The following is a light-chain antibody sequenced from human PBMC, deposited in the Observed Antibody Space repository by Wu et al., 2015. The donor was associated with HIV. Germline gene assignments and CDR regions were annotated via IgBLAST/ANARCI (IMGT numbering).Light chain of an antibody. V-gene: IGKV3-20*01. CDR2: GVS. CDR3: QQYGSSPWT. J-gene: IGKJ1*01. CDR1: QSVSSGY. Sequence: EIVLTQSPDTLSLSPGERATLSCRASQSVSSGYLAWYQQIPGHTPRLLVCGVSIRPTGIPDRFNGSGSGTGFSLTISRLEPEDFAVYYCQQYGSSPWTFGQGTKVEIK.